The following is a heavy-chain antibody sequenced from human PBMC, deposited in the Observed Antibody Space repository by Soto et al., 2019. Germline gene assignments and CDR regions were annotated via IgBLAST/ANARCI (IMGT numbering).Heavy chain of an antibody. V-gene: IGHV4-39*07. J-gene: IGHJ6*02. D-gene: IGHD7-27*01. CDR1: GGSISSSSYY. CDR3: ASLGPERDYYGMDV. CDR2: IDSRDNT. Sequence: SETLSLTCTVSGGSISSSSYYWGWIRRFPGRGLEWIGSIDSRDNTYHNPSLKSRVTISVDTSKNQFSLKLSSVTAADTAVYYCASLGPERDYYGMDVCGQGTTVTVSS.